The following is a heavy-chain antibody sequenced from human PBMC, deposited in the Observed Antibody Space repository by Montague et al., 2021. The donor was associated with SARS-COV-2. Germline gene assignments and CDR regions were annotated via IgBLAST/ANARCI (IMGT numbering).Heavy chain of an antibody. Sequence: SETLSLTCTVSGGSISSSSYFWGWIRQHPGKGLEWIGSIYYSGSTYYNPSLRSRVTISVDTSKNQFSLKLSSVTAADTAVYYCARAFIAAAGTTSFDYWGQGTLVTVSS. CDR1: GGSISSSSYF. CDR2: IYYSGST. V-gene: IGHV4-39*01. CDR3: ARAFIAAAGTTSFDY. D-gene: IGHD6-13*01. J-gene: IGHJ4*02.